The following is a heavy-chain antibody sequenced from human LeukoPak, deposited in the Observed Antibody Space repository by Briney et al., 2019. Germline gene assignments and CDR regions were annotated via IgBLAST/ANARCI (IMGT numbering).Heavy chain of an antibody. V-gene: IGHV3-23*01. J-gene: IGHJ4*02. D-gene: IGHD3-22*01. CDR3: ARVPIRGYYDSSGYYPYYFDY. CDR2: ISGSSENT. CDR1: GFTFNNYA. Sequence: GGSLRLSCAASGFTFNNYAMSWVRQAPGKGLEWVSLISGSSENTYYADSVKGRFTISRDNSKNTLYLQMNSLRVEDTAVYYCARVPIRGYYDSSGYYPYYFDYWGQGTLVTVSS.